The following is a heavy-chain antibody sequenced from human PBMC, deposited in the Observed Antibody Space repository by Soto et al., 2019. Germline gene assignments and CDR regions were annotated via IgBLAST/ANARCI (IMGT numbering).Heavy chain of an antibody. CDR1: GGTISSGDYS. CDR2: INHSGST. Sequence: SETLSLTSTVSGGTISSGDYSWSWVRQSQGEGLEWIGEINHSGSTNYNPSLKSRVTISVDTSKNQFSLKLSSVTAADTAVYYCARVSKAAAGPGCYYYYYMDVWGKGTTVTVSS. V-gene: IGHV4-34*01. J-gene: IGHJ6*03. CDR3: ARVSKAAAGPGCYYYYYMDV. D-gene: IGHD6-13*01.